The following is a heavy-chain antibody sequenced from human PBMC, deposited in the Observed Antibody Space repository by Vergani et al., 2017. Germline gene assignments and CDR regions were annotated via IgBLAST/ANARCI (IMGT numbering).Heavy chain of an antibody. J-gene: IGHJ4*02. CDR1: GFTFSNAW. CDR3: AKKMKDIVLMVYDAGLYFDY. D-gene: IGHD2-8*01. CDR2: IKSKTDGGTT. V-gene: IGHV3-15*01. Sequence: EVQLVESGGGLVKPGGSLRLSCAASGFTFSNAWMSWVRQAPGKGLEWVGRIKSKTDGGTTDYAAPVKGRFTISRDDSKNTLYLQMNSLRAEDTAVYYCAKKMKDIVLMVYDAGLYFDYWGQGTLVTVSS.